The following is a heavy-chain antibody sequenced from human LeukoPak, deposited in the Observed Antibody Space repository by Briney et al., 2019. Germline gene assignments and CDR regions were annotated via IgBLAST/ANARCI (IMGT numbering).Heavy chain of an antibody. J-gene: IGHJ4*02. CDR2: IIPIFGTA. CDR3: ARDYYDSSGYYHY. Sequence: ASVKVSCKASGYTFTSYGISWVRQAPGQGLEWMGGIIPIFGTANYAQKFQGRVTITADESTSTAYMELSSLRSEDTAVYYCARDYYDSSGYYHYWGQGTLVTVSS. CDR1: GYTFTSYG. V-gene: IGHV1-69*13. D-gene: IGHD3-22*01.